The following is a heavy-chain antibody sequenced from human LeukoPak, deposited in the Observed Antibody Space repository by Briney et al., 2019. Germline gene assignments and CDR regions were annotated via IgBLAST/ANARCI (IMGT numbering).Heavy chain of an antibody. Sequence: HTGGCLRLSCTTSGFTFSRYWMTCVRQAPGKGLEWVDNIKEDGSRRNYVDSVKGRFTISRDNAKNSLYLQMNRLRAEDTAVYYCATPLDYYDSSGYHQGGDWGQGTLVTVSS. D-gene: IGHD3-22*01. CDR1: GFTFSRYW. V-gene: IGHV3-7*03. CDR3: ATPLDYYDSSGYHQGGD. J-gene: IGHJ4*02. CDR2: IKEDGSRR.